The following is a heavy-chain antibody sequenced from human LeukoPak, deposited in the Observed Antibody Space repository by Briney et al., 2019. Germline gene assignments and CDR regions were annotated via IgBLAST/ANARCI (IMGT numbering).Heavy chain of an antibody. CDR1: GYTFTSYG. Sequence: GASVKVSCKASGYTFTSYGISWVRQAPGQGLEWMGWISAYNGNTNYAQKLQGRVTMTTDTSTSTAYMELRSLRSDDTAVYYCARVADLQVLTVTPEPPYYFDYWGQGTLVTVSS. CDR2: ISAYNGNT. D-gene: IGHD4-11*01. V-gene: IGHV1-18*01. CDR3: ARVADLQVLTVTPEPPYYFDY. J-gene: IGHJ4*02.